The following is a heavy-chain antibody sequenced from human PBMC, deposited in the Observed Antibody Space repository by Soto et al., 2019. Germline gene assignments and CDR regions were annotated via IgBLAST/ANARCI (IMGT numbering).Heavy chain of an antibody. J-gene: IGHJ5*02. D-gene: IGHD2-21*01. CDR2: MNPNSGNT. V-gene: IGHV1-8*01. CDR1: GYTFTSYD. CDR3: ARETVSWFDP. Sequence: QVQLVQSGAEVKKPGASVKVSCKTSGYTFTSYDINWVRQATGQGLEWMGWMNPNSGNTGFAQKFQGRVTMTRNTXXXXXXXXXXSXXXXXXSXYYCARETVSWFDPWGQGNLVTVSS.